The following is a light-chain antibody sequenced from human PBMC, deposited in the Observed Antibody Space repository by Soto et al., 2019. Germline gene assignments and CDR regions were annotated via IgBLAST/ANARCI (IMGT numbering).Light chain of an antibody. J-gene: IGKJ1*01. Sequence: EIVLTQSPGTLSLSPGERATLSCRASQSVSSSYLAWYQQKPGQAPRLLIYGASSRATGIPDRFSGSGSGTHFNLTISRLEPEDFAVYYCQQSYSARTFGQGTKVDIK. V-gene: IGKV3-20*01. CDR2: GAS. CDR3: QQSYSART. CDR1: QSVSSSY.